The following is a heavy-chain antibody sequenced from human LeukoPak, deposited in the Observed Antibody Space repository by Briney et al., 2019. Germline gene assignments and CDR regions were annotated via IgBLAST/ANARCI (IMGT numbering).Heavy chain of an antibody. CDR1: GFTFSSYS. V-gene: IGHV3-48*02. J-gene: IGHJ4*02. CDR2: ISSSSSTI. D-gene: IGHD3-22*01. Sequence: GGSLRLSCAASGFTFSSYSMNWVRQAPGKGLEWVSYISSSSSTIYYADSVKGRFTISRDNAKNSLYLQMNSLRDEDTAVYYCARVSYYDSSGYRALNYWGQGTLVTVPS. CDR3: ARVSYYDSSGYRALNY.